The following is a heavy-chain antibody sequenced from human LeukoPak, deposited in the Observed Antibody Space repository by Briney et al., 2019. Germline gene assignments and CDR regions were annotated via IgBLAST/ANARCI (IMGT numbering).Heavy chain of an antibody. CDR2: IWYDGSNK. D-gene: IGHD3-9*01. CDR3: ARVLGRYFDWPSPYGMDV. Sequence: GGSLRLSCAASGFTFGSYGMHWVRQAPGKGLEWVAVIWYDGSNKYYADSVKGRFTISSDNSKNTLYLQMNSLRAEDTAMYYCARVLGRYFDWPSPYGMDVWGKGTTVTVSS. CDR1: GFTFGSYG. V-gene: IGHV3-33*01. J-gene: IGHJ6*04.